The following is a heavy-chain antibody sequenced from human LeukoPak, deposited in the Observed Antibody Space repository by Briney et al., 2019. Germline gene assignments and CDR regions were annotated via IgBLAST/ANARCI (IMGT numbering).Heavy chain of an antibody. Sequence: SETLSLTCTVSGGSISSSSYYWGWIRQPPGKGLGWIGSIYYSGSTYYNPSLKSRVTISVDTSKNQFSLKLSSVTAADTAVYYCASCYSYGYRYFDLWGRGTLVTVSS. CDR1: GGSISSSSYY. CDR2: IYYSGST. D-gene: IGHD5-18*01. CDR3: ASCYSYGYRYFDL. J-gene: IGHJ2*01. V-gene: IGHV4-39*07.